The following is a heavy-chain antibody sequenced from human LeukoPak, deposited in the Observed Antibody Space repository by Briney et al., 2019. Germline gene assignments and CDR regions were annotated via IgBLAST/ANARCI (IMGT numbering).Heavy chain of an antibody. V-gene: IGHV3-11*05. CDR1: GFTFSDYY. CDR3: ARVGPYSSSWYYFDY. D-gene: IGHD6-13*01. Sequence: GGSLRLSCAASGFTFSDYYMSWIRQVPGKGLEWVSYISSSSSYTNYADSAKGRFTISRDNAKNSLDLQMNSLRAEDTAVYYCARVGPYSSSWYYFDYWGQGTLVTVSS. J-gene: IGHJ4*02. CDR2: ISSSSSYT.